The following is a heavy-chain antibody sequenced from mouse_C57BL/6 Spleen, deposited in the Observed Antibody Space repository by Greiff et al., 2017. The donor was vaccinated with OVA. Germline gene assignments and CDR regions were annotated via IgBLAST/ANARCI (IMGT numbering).Heavy chain of an antibody. J-gene: IGHJ1*03. Sequence: QVQLKQSGPELVKPGASVKISCKASGYAFSSSWMNWVKQRPGKGLEWIGRIYPGDGDTNYNGKFKGKATLTADKSSSTAYMQLSSLTSEDSAVYFCARRIYDGHFDVWGTGTTVTVSS. V-gene: IGHV1-82*01. D-gene: IGHD2-3*01. CDR1: GYAFSSSW. CDR3: ARRIYDGHFDV. CDR2: IYPGDGDT.